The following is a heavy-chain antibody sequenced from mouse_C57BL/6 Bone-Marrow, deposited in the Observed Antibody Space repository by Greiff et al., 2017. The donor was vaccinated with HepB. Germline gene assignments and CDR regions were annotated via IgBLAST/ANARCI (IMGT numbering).Heavy chain of an antibody. D-gene: IGHD1-1*01. CDR2: IYPGGGYT. Sequence: QVQLKESGAELVRPGTSVKMSCKASGYTFTNYWIGWAKQRPGHGLEWIGDIYPGGGYTNYNEKFKGKATLTADKSSSTAYMQFSSLTSEDSAIYFCAREEELLLFDYWGQGTTLTVSS. V-gene: IGHV1-63*01. J-gene: IGHJ2*01. CDR3: AREEELLLFDY. CDR1: GYTFTNYW.